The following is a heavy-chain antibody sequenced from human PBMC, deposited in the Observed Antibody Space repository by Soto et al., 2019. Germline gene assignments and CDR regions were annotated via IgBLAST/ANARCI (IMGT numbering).Heavy chain of an antibody. Sequence: QDQLVQSGAEVKKPGSSVKVSCKASGGTFSSHTFSWVRPAPGQGLEWMGRIIPALGTATYAQKFQGRVTITANESATTVYLELNSLRSEDTAVYYCARPDFGDYWYFDLWGRCTLVTVSS. CDR2: IIPALGTA. CDR1: GGTFSSHT. J-gene: IGHJ2*01. D-gene: IGHD4-17*01. CDR3: ARPDFGDYWYFDL. V-gene: IGHV1-69*08.